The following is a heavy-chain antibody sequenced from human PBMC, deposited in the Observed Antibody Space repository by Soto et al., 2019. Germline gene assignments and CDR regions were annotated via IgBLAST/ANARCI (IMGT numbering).Heavy chain of an antibody. D-gene: IGHD3-22*01. V-gene: IGHV4-39*01. CDR3: ARRARYDSSGWIDY. CDR1: GGSISSSSYY. Sequence: SETLSLTCTVSGGSISSSSYYWGWIRQPPGKGLEWIGSIYYSGSTYYNPSLKSRVTISVDPSKNQFSLKLSSVTAADTAVYYCARRARYDSSGWIDYWGQGTLVTVSS. CDR2: IYYSGST. J-gene: IGHJ4*02.